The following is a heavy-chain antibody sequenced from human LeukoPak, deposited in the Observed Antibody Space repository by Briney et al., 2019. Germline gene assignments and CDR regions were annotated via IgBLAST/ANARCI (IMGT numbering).Heavy chain of an antibody. CDR3: ARYLRDSGTYTFDH. CDR2: VYYSGST. J-gene: IGHJ4*02. Sequence: TSETLSLTCTVSGVSISPYYWSWIRRSPGKGLEWMGYVYYSGSTNYNPSFKSRVTMSVDTSKSQFSLKLSSVTAADTAIYYCARYLRDSGTYTFDHWGQGILVTVSS. D-gene: IGHD1-1*01. V-gene: IGHV4-59*01. CDR1: GVSISPYY.